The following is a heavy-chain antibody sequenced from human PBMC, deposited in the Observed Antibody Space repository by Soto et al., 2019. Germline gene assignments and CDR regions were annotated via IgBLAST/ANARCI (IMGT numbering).Heavy chain of an antibody. V-gene: IGHV3-33*01. J-gene: IGHJ6*02. CDR3: AREDTGSPQYGMDV. D-gene: IGHD4-4*01. CDR2: IWYNGREK. CDR1: GFIFRYYG. Sequence: VQVVESGGGVVPPGRSARLSCAASGFIFRYYGMHCVRQAPGKGLEWVAGIWYNGREKWYADSVKGRFSISRDNSRDILYLQMDTLKAEDSAIYFCAREDTGSPQYGMDVWGPGTTVTVSS.